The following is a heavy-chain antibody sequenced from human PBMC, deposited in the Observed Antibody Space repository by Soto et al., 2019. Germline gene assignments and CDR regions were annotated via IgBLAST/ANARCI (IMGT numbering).Heavy chain of an antibody. D-gene: IGHD4-17*01. Sequence: GGSLRLSCAASGFICSSYDMSWVRQAPGKGLEWVSTILVDGRTFYVDSVKGRFTISRDSSQNTVFLQVNSLTAGDTALYYGAKANEHGGGAFEICGQGTMANGSS. CDR3: AKANEHGGGAFEI. CDR2: ILVDGRT. V-gene: IGHV3-23*01. J-gene: IGHJ3*02. CDR1: GFICSSYD.